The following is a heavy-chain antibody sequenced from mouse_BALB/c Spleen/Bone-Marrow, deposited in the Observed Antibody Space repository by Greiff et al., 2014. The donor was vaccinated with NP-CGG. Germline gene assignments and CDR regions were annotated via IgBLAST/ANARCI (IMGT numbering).Heavy chain of an antibody. J-gene: IGHJ4*01. CDR1: GFTFSRYG. CDR2: ISSGGSYT. D-gene: IGHD2-1*01. Sequence: DVKLVESGGDLVKPGGSLKLSCAASGFTFSRYGMSWVRQTPDKRLEWVANISSGGSYTYYPDSVKGRFTISRDDAKNTLHLHMSSLKSEDTAMYYCARQYGNLGVMDYWGQGTSVTVSS. CDR3: ARQYGNLGVMDY. V-gene: IGHV5-6*02.